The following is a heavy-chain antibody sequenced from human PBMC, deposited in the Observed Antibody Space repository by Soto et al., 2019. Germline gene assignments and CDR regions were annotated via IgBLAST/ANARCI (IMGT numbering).Heavy chain of an antibody. CDR3: ARVILDFWSGYGRDV. Sequence: QVQLQESGPRLVKPSETLSLTCTVFGGSVTSGSYQWSWIRQPPGKGLEWIGYIYYTGSTNYNPSLKSRVTISVDTSKHQFSLILTSVTAADTAVYYCARVILDFWSGYGRDVWGQGTTVTVSS. V-gene: IGHV4-61*01. J-gene: IGHJ6*02. D-gene: IGHD3-3*01. CDR2: IYYTGST. CDR1: GGSVTSGSYQ.